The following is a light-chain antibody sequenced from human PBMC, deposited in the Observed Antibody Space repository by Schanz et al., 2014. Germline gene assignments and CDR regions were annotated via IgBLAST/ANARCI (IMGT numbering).Light chain of an antibody. J-gene: IGKJ2*01. CDR2: DAS. Sequence: EIVMTQSPATLSVSPGERATLSCRASQSVSSYVAWYQQRPGQAPRLLIYDASNRATGIPARFSGSGSGTDFTLTISRLEPEDFAVYYCQQYGSSPYTFGQGTKLEIK. V-gene: IGKV3-20*01. CDR3: QQYGSSPYT. CDR1: QSVSSY.